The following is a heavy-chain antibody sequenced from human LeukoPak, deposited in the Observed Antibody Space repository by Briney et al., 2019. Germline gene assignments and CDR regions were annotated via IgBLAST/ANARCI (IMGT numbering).Heavy chain of an antibody. D-gene: IGHD6-6*01. V-gene: IGHV1-18*01. CDR2: ISAYNGNT. CDR1: GYTFTSYG. J-gene: IGHJ6*03. CDR3: AKEVSTACPYYYYYYYMDV. Sequence: GASVKVSCKASGYTFTSYGISWVRQAPGQGLEWMGWISAYNGNTNYAQKLQGRATMTTDTSTSTAYMELRSLRTDETDEDYGAKEVSTACPYYYYYYYMDVWGKGTTVTVSS.